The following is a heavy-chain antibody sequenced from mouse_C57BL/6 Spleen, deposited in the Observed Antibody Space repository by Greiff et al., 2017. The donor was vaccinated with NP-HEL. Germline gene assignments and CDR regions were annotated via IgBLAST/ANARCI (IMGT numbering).Heavy chain of an antibody. CDR2: ISSGSSTI. J-gene: IGHJ2*01. Sequence: EVNVVESGGGLVKPGGSLKLSCAASGFTFSDYGMHWVRQAPEKGLEWVAYISSGSSTIYYADTVKGRFTISRDNATNTLFLQITSLRSEDTAMYYGARRHYYGSSCALDYWGQGTTLTVSS. D-gene: IGHD1-1*01. CDR3: ARRHYYGSSCALDY. CDR1: GFTFSDYG. V-gene: IGHV5-17*01.